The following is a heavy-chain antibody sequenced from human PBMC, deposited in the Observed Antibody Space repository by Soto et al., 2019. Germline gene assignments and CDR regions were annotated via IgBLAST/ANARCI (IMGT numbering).Heavy chain of an antibody. V-gene: IGHV3-9*01. J-gene: IGHJ3*01. D-gene: IGHD3-10*01. CDR3: AKDPGADL. CDR1: GFTFDDYA. Sequence: GGSLRLSCAASGFTFDDYAMHWVRQAPGKGLEWVSGISWNSGSIGYADSVKGRFTISRDNAKNSLYLQMNSLRAEDTALYYCAKDPGADLWGQGTMVTVS. CDR2: ISWNSGSI.